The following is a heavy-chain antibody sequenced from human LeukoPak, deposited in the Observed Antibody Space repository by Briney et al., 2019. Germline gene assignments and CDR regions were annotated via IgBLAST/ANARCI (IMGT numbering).Heavy chain of an antibody. CDR2: IYYSGTS. Sequence: SETLSLTSTLARGSINNSSFYSGSTRQPPGKGLEWLGTIYYSGTSFYNTSLKSRVAISVDTPKNQFSLKLTSVPAADTAVYYCARGREKNYDSLSGYLYYFDSWGQGTLVTVSS. CDR1: RGSINNSSFY. CDR3: ARGREKNYDSLSGYLYYFDS. D-gene: IGHD3-3*01. V-gene: IGHV4-39*01. J-gene: IGHJ4*02.